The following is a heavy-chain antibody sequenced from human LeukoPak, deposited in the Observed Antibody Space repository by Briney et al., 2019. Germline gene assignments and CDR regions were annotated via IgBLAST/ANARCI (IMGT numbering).Heavy chain of an antibody. CDR2: IYSGGST. D-gene: IGHD3-10*01. V-gene: IGHV3-66*01. Sequence: GGSLRLSCAASDFNFVTYAMSWVRQAPGKGLEWVSVIYSGGSTYYADSVKGRFTISRDNSKNTLYLQMNSLRAEDTAVYYCARDFTMVRGVIIRWGQGTLVTVSS. J-gene: IGHJ4*02. CDR3: ARDFTMVRGVIIR. CDR1: DFNFVTYA.